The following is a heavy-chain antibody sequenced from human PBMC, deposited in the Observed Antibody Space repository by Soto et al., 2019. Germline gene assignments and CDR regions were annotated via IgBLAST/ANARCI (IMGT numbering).Heavy chain of an antibody. V-gene: IGHV3-23*01. Sequence: QPGGSLRLSCAASGVTFSSYAMSWVRQAPGKGLEWVSGISASGGSTSYADSVKGRFTISRDNFKNTLYVQMNSLRGEDTAVYYCAKDRRAAAATGGMDVWGQGTTVTVSS. D-gene: IGHD6-13*01. CDR3: AKDRRAAAATGGMDV. CDR1: GVTFSSYA. CDR2: ISASGGST. J-gene: IGHJ6*02.